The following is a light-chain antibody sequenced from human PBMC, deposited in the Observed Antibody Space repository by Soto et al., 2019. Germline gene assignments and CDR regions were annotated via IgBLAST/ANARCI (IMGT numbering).Light chain of an antibody. Sequence: QSVLTQPPSASGTPGQRVTISCSGSSSNFVSNYVYWYQQLPGTAPKLLIYRNNQRPSGVPDRFSGSKSGTSASLAISGLRSEDEADYYCAAWDDSLSGRYVFGTGTKVTVL. V-gene: IGLV1-47*01. CDR2: RNN. J-gene: IGLJ1*01. CDR3: AAWDDSLSGRYV. CDR1: SSNFVSNY.